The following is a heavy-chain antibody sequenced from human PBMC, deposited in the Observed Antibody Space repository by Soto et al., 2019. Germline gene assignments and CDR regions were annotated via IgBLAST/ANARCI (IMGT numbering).Heavy chain of an antibody. CDR2: IYWDDDK. J-gene: IGHJ6*03. CDR3: AHRKYGSGSYSDYDMDV. CDR1: GFSLSTSGVT. D-gene: IGHD3-10*01. Sequence: QITLKESGPRLVNPTQTLTLTCTFSGFSLSTSGVTVGWIRQPPGKALEWLALIYWDDDKRYSPSLKSRLTITKDTSKNHVVLTMTNMDPVDTATYYCAHRKYGSGSYSDYDMDVWGKGTTVIVSS. V-gene: IGHV2-5*02.